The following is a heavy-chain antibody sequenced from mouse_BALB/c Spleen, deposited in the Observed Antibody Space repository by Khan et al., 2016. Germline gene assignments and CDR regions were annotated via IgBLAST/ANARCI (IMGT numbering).Heavy chain of an antibody. CDR2: IRGKSNNYAT. J-gene: IGHJ3*01. Sequence: EVQLVESGGGLVQPRGSLKLSCAASGFTFNTNAMNWVRQAPGKGLEWVSRIRGKSNNYATYYADSVKDRFTISRDDSQSMLYLQMNNLKTEDTAMYYCVRDTPFAYWGQGTLVTVSA. V-gene: IGHV10S3*01. CDR1: GFTFNTNA. CDR3: VRDTPFAY.